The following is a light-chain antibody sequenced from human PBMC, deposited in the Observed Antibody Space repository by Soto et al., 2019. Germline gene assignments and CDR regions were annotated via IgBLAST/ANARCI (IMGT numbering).Light chain of an antibody. CDR1: QNIGSW. J-gene: IGKJ2*03. Sequence: DIQMTQSPSSLSASVGDRVNITCRASQNIGSWLAWYQQKPGEAPKLLISKATNLQSGVPSRFSGSGSGTDFSLTISCLQPVDSATYFCQQYNDFQYCFGPGTKVDIK. V-gene: IGKV1-5*03. CDR2: KAT. CDR3: QQYNDFQYC.